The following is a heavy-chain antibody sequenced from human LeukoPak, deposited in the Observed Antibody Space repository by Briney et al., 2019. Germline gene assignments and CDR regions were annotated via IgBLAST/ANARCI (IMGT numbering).Heavy chain of an antibody. CDR2: IYHSGSA. CDR1: GGSISSGGYY. V-gene: IGHV4-30-2*01. D-gene: IGHD3-10*01. Sequence: SETLSLTCTVSGGSISSGGYYWSWIRQPPGKGLEWIGYIYHSGSAHYNSSLRSRVAMSVDRSKNQFSLTLTSVTAADTAVYYCARDRGYGSLDYWGQGTLVTVSS. CDR3: ARDRGYGSLDY. J-gene: IGHJ4*02.